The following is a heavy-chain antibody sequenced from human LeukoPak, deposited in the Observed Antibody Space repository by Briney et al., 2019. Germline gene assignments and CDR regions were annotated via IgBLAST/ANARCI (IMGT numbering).Heavy chain of an antibody. D-gene: IGHD3-10*01. V-gene: IGHV3-23*01. J-gene: IGHJ4*02. CDR2: ISGSGGST. CDR1: GFTFSSYA. Sequence: GGSLRLACAAYGFTFSSYAMSWVRQAPGKGLEWVSAISGSGGSTYYADSVKGRFTISRDNSKNTLYLQMNSLRAEDTAIYYCADFGSGSYCFDYWGQGTLVTVSS. CDR3: ADFGSGSYCFDY.